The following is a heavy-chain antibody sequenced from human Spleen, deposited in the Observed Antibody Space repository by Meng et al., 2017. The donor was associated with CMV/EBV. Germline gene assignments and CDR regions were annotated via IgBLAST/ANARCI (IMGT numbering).Heavy chain of an antibody. Sequence: SLPCSVSVVSLARSTWRRWVRQPPEKGLDWIREISHSGSTNYTPSLKSRVTISLDKSKNQFSLKLSSVTAADTAVYYCARGYGSGSSWGQGTLVTVSS. CDR2: ISHSGST. CDR3: ARGYGSGSS. D-gene: IGHD3-10*01. CDR1: VVSLARSTW. J-gene: IGHJ5*02. V-gene: IGHV4-4*02.